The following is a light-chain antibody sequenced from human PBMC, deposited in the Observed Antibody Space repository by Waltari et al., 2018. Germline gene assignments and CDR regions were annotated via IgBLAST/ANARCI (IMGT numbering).Light chain of an antibody. V-gene: IGKV2-30*01. J-gene: IGKJ1*01. Sequence: DVVMNQSPLSLPVTLGQPASISCPSSQSLVSSDGNTYLNWFQQRPGQAPRRLIYQVSIRDSGVPDRFSGSGSGTDFTLKISRVEAEDVGVYYCMQGSHWPRTFGQGTKVEIK. CDR3: MQGSHWPRT. CDR1: QSLVSSDGNTY. CDR2: QVS.